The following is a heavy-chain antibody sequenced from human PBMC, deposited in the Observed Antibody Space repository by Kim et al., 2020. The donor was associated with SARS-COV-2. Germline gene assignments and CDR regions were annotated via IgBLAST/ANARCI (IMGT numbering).Heavy chain of an antibody. CDR2: INSDGSRI. V-gene: IGHV3-74*01. Sequence: GGSVRLSCSASGFTFSSYWMHWVRQAPGKGLVWVSRINSDGSRISYADSVKGRFTISRDNAKNTLYLQMNSLRAEDTAVYYCARGHLGELSSNDYWGQGTLVTVSS. D-gene: IGHD3-16*02. J-gene: IGHJ4*02. CDR1: GFTFSSYW. CDR3: ARGHLGELSSNDY.